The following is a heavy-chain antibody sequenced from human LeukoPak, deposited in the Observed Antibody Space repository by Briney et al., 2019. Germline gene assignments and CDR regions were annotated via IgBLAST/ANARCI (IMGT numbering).Heavy chain of an antibody. CDR2: IYYSGST. CDR3: ARDSPRAYSSGWYYYYYMDV. J-gene: IGHJ6*03. V-gene: IGHV4-59*01. CDR1: GGSISSYY. Sequence: PSETLSLTCTVSGGSISSYYWSWVRQPPGKGLEWIGYIYYSGSTNYNPSLKSPVTISVDTSKNQFSLKLSSVTAADTAVYYCARDSPRAYSSGWYYYYYMDVWGKGTTVTVSS. D-gene: IGHD6-19*01.